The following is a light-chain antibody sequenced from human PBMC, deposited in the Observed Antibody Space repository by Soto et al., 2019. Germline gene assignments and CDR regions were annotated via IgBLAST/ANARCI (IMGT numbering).Light chain of an antibody. CDR3: SSYTSSNTPYVV. Sequence: QSVLTQPASVSGSPGQSITISCTGTSSDVGAYNYVSWYQQHPGKAPKLMIYDVSNRPSGVSNRFSGSKSGNTASLTISGLQAEDEADYYCSSYTSSNTPYVVFGGGTKLTV. CDR2: DVS. CDR1: SSDVGAYNY. J-gene: IGLJ2*01. V-gene: IGLV2-14*01.